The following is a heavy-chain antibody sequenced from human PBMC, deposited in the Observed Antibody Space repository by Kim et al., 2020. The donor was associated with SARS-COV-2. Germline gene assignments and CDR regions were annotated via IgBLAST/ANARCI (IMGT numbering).Heavy chain of an antibody. V-gene: IGHV4-31*02. CDR3: ARAIVVGGLDY. D-gene: IGHD2-21*01. Sequence: TCTNPSLKMRCPIAVDTSKNQFTLKLSSVTAADTAVYYCARAIVVGGLDYWGQGTLVTVSS. CDR2: T. J-gene: IGHJ4*02.